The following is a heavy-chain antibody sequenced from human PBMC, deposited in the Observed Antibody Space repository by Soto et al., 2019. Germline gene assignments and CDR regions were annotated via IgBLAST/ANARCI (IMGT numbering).Heavy chain of an antibody. CDR1: GFTFSSYW. Sequence: PGGSLRLSCAASGFTFSSYWMHWVRQAPGKGLVWVSRINSDGSSTSYADSVKGRFTISRDNAKNTLYLQINSLRAEDTAVYYCAREGRLINWKNPFDPRGQGTLVTVSS. CDR2: INSDGSST. V-gene: IGHV3-74*01. J-gene: IGHJ5*02. D-gene: IGHD1-20*01. CDR3: AREGRLINWKNPFDP.